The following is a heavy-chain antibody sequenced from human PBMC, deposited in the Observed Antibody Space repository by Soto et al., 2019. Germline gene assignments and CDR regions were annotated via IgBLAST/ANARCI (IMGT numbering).Heavy chain of an antibody. D-gene: IGHD3-22*01. CDR1: GGSISSSSYY. J-gene: IGHJ3*02. CDR3: ARNGYYYDSSGYQKTDAFDI. Sequence: SETLSLTCTVSGGSISSSSYYWGWIRQPPGKGLEWIGSIYYSGSTYYNPSLKSRVTISVDTSKNQFSLKLSSVTAADTAVYYCARNGYYYDSSGYQKTDAFDIWGQGTMVTVSS. CDR2: IYYSGST. V-gene: IGHV4-39*01.